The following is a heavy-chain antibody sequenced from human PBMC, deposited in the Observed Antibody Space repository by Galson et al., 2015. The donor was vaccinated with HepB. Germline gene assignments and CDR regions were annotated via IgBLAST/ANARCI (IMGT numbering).Heavy chain of an antibody. V-gene: IGHV3-73*01. Sequence: SLRLSCAASGFTFSGSAMHWVRQASGKGLEWVGRIRSKANSYATAYAASVKGRFTISRDDSKNTAYLQMNSLKTEDTAVYYCTRQEWELPETANWFVPWGQGTLVTVSS. D-gene: IGHD1-26*01. CDR2: IRSKANSYAT. CDR1: GFTFSGSA. CDR3: TRQEWELPETANWFVP. J-gene: IGHJ5*02.